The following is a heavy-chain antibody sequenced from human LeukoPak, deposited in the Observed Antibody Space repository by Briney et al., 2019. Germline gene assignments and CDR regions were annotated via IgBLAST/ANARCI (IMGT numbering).Heavy chain of an antibody. V-gene: IGHV1-18*01. Sequence: ASVNVSCKASGYTFTNYGISWVRQAPGQGLEWMGWISAYNGNTNYAQNLQGRVTMTTDTSTSTAYMEVRSLRSDDTAVYYCARDRQSCSDSSCLVDSWGQGTLVTVSS. CDR3: ARDRQSCSDSSCLVDS. J-gene: IGHJ4*02. CDR2: ISAYNGNT. CDR1: GYTFTNYG. D-gene: IGHD2-2*01.